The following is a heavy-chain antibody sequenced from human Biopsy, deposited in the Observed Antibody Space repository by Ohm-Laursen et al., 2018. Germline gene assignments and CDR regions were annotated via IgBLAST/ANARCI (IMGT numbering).Heavy chain of an antibody. D-gene: IGHD3-3*01. CDR3: ARLYRLDDYWNDDPPDAFDV. J-gene: IGHJ3*01. V-gene: IGHV4-59*01. CDR2: ISEGGST. Sequence: PSETLSLTCTVSGASFSGDYWSWIRQSPGRGLEWIGSISEGGSTYYNPSLRGRVTISVDASKNQFSLKLSSVTAADTAVFFCARLYRLDDYWNDDPPDAFDVWAQGTMVTVSS. CDR1: GASFSGDY.